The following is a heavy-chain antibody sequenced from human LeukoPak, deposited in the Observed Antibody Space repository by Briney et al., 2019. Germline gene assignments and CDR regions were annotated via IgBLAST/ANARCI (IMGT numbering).Heavy chain of an antibody. D-gene: IGHD5-24*01. CDR2: IYYSGST. CDR3: ARDTPEDVAGYSHFDY. Sequence: SETLSLTCTVSGGSISTYYWSWIRQPPGKGLEWIGYIYYSGSTNYNPSLKSRVTISVDTSKNQFSLKLSSVTAADTAVYYCARDTPEDVAGYSHFDYWGQGTLVTVSS. J-gene: IGHJ4*02. CDR1: GGSISTYY. V-gene: IGHV4-59*01.